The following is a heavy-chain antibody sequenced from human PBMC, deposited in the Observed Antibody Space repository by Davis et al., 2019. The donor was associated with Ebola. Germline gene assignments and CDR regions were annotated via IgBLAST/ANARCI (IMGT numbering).Heavy chain of an antibody. D-gene: IGHD2-8*01. Sequence: PSETLSLTCSVPGGSISSAFHFWGWFRQPPAGGLEWIGNVFFSGSAYYNPSLKSRVTISRDTSKNHFSLNLSSVTAADTAVYYCARVGDFQGVYWGRGTLVTVSS. J-gene: IGHJ4*02. CDR3: ARVGDFQGVY. CDR2: VFFSGSA. CDR1: GGSISSAFHF. V-gene: IGHV4-39*02.